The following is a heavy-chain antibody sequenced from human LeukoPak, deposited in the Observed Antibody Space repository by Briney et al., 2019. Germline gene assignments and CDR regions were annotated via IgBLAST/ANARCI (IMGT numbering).Heavy chain of an antibody. Sequence: GGSLRLSCAASGFTFSSYSMNWVRQAPGKGLEWVSSISSSSSYIYYADLVKGRFTISRDNAKNSLYLQMNSLRAEDTAVYYCARDYYYDSSGYYDAFDIWGQGTMVTVSS. J-gene: IGHJ3*02. CDR2: ISSSSSYI. CDR3: ARDYYYDSSGYYDAFDI. CDR1: GFTFSSYS. V-gene: IGHV3-21*01. D-gene: IGHD3-22*01.